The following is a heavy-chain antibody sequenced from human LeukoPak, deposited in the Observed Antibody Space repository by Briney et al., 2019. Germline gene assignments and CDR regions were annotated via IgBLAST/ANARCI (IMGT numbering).Heavy chain of an antibody. CDR3: ARGEYQLLYGLFDP. CDR1: GYSITNTYY. CDR2: IYYSGST. Sequence: PSETLSLTCTVSGYSITNTYYWGWIRQPPGKGLEWIGSIYYSGSTNYNPSLKSRVTISVDTSKNQFSLKLSSVTAADTAVYYCARGEYQLLYGLFDPWGQGTLVTVSS. J-gene: IGHJ5*02. D-gene: IGHD2-2*02. V-gene: IGHV4-38-2*02.